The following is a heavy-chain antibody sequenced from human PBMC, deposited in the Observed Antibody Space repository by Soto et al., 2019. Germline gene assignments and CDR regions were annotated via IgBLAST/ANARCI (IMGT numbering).Heavy chain of an antibody. Sequence: PSETLSLTCAVYGGSFSGYCWTWIRQPPGKGLEWIGEIYQGLSIVYSPSLMSRATISGDSSQNQFSLELTSVTAADTGVYYCARHGGYYFDYLGQGALVTVS. CDR1: GGSFSGYC. D-gene: IGHD3-16*01. CDR3: ARHGGYYFDY. J-gene: IGHJ4*02. CDR2: IYQGLSI. V-gene: IGHV4-34*01.